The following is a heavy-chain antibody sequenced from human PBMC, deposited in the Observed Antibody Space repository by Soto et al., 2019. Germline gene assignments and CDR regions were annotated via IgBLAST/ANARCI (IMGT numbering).Heavy chain of an antibody. CDR1: GFTFSSYA. V-gene: IGHV3-23*01. Sequence: GESLKISCAASGFTFSSYAMSWVRQAPGKGLEWVSAISGSGGSTYYADSVKGRFTISRDNSKNTLYLQMNSLRAEDTAVYYCAKSGGFWSGYWRESYYYYYMDVWGKGTTVTVSS. D-gene: IGHD3-3*01. CDR3: AKSGGFWSGYWRESYYYYYMDV. J-gene: IGHJ6*03. CDR2: ISGSGGST.